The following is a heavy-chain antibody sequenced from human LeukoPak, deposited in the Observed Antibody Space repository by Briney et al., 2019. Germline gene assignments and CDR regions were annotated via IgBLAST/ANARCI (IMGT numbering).Heavy chain of an antibody. Sequence: PSETLSLTCTVSGGSISNYYWSWIRQPPGKGLEWIGYVYYSGITNYNPSLKSRVTMSVDTSNNQFSLKLSSVTAADTAVYYCARDKSGYGIDYWGQGTLVTVSS. V-gene: IGHV4-59*01. CDR2: VYYSGIT. CDR1: GGSISNYY. J-gene: IGHJ4*02. CDR3: ARDKSGYGIDY. D-gene: IGHD5-12*01.